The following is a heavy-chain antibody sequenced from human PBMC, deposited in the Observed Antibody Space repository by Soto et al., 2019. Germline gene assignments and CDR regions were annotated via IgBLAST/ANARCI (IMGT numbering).Heavy chain of an antibody. J-gene: IGHJ5*02. CDR1: GYTFTSYG. Sequence: ASVKVSCKASGYTFTSYGISWVRQAPGQGLEWMGWISAYNGNTNYAQKLQGRVTMTTDTSTSTAYMELRSLRSDDTAVYYCARDPIIVVVPAAKIPWWFDPWGQGTLVTVSS. CDR2: ISAYNGNT. D-gene: IGHD2-2*01. CDR3: ARDPIIVVVPAAKIPWWFDP. V-gene: IGHV1-18*01.